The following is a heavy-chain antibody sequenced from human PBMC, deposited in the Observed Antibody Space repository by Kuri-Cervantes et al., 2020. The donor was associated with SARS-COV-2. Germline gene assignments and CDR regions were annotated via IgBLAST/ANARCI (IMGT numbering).Heavy chain of an antibody. CDR2: IGPVGDT. J-gene: IGHJ5*02. CDR3: AKSDWFDP. V-gene: IGHV3-13*01. CDR1: GFTFSFDD. Sequence: GGSLRLSCAASGFTFSFDDMRWVRQATGKGLEWVSAIGPVGDTYYAGSVKGRFTISRENAKNSLNLQMNSLRAEDTAVYYCAKSDWFDPWGQGTLVTVSS.